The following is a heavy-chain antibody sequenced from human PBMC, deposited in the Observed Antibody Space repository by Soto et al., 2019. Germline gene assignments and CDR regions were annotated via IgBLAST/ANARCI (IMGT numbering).Heavy chain of an antibody. Sequence: EVQLVESGGVLVQPGGSLRLSCVASGFTFNTYWMHWFRQAPWKWLVWVSRINSDGSSTSCADSVKGRFTISRDNAKNTVYLPMNSLICEDTALYYCARGLKNYYGSDVWGQGTTVTVSS. CDR2: INSDGSST. J-gene: IGHJ6*02. V-gene: IGHV3-74*01. CDR3: ARGLKNYYGSDV. CDR1: GFTFNTYW.